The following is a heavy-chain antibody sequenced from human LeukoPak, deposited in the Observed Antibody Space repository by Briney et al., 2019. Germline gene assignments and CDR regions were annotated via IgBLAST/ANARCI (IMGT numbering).Heavy chain of an antibody. CDR3: AKLVVPAAMRAFDI. CDR1: GFTFSDYY. Sequence: GGSLRLSCAASGFTFSDYYMSWIRQAPGKGLEWVSYISSNGSTIYYADSVKGRFTISRDNAKNSLYLQMNSLRAEDTAVYYCAKLVVPAAMRAFDIWGQGTMVTVSS. V-gene: IGHV3-11*04. D-gene: IGHD2-2*01. J-gene: IGHJ3*02. CDR2: ISSNGSTI.